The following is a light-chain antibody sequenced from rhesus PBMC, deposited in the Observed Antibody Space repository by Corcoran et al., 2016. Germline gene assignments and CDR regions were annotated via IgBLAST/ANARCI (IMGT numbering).Light chain of an antibody. CDR2: KAA. CDR1: QGIRSW. V-gene: IGKV1-22*01. J-gene: IGKJ2*01. CDR3: QQYSGRPYG. Sequence: DIQMTQSPSSLPASVGDTITITCRASQGIRSWLACYQQKPGKAPKLLIYKAASLQSGVPSRFSGSGSVTDVTLTISCLQSEDFATYYCQQYSGRPYGFGQGTKVEIK.